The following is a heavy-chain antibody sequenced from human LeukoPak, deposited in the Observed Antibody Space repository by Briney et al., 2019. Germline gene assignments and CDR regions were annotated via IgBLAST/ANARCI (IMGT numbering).Heavy chain of an antibody. D-gene: IGHD4-17*01. Sequence: PSETLSLTCTVSGGSISGYYWSWIRQPPGKGLEGIGYSDYSGSTDYNPSLKSRITISVATSKNQFSLKLSSVTAADTAVYYCARTASTVTTAIDYWGRGTLVIVSS. CDR1: GGSISGYY. CDR3: ARTASTVTTAIDY. V-gene: IGHV4-59*01. J-gene: IGHJ4*02. CDR2: SDYSGST.